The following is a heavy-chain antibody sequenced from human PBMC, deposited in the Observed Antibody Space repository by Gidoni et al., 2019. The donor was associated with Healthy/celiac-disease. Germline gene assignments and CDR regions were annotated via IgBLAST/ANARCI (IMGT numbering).Heavy chain of an antibody. CDR2: INPNSGNT. D-gene: IGHD3-3*01. J-gene: IGHJ6*02. V-gene: IGHV1-8*01. CDR1: GYTFTRYG. CDR3: ARGRFLEWLPPPRGGYYYGMDV. Sequence: QVQLVQSGAEVKKPGASVKVSCKASGYTFTRYGINWLRQATGQGLEWMGWINPNSGNTGYAQKFQGRVTMTRNTSISTAYMELSSLRSEDTAVYYCARGRFLEWLPPPRGGYYYGMDVWGQGTTVTVSS.